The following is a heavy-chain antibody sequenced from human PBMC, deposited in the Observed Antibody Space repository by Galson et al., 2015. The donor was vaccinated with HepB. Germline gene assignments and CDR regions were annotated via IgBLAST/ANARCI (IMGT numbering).Heavy chain of an antibody. J-gene: IGHJ4*02. V-gene: IGHV4-39*01. CDR1: GGSISSSSYY. CDR3: ARSDPYVDTAMVRH. Sequence: TLSLTCTVSGGSISSSSYYWGWIRQPPGKGLEWIGSIYYSGSTYYNPSLKSRVTISVDTSKNQFSLKLSSVTAADTAVYYCARSDPYVDTAMVRHWGQGTLVTVSS. CDR2: IYYSGST. D-gene: IGHD5-18*01.